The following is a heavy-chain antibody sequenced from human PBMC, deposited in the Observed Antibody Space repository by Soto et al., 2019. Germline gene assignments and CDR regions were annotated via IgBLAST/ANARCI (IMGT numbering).Heavy chain of an antibody. J-gene: IGHJ6*02. V-gene: IGHV4-61*01. D-gene: IGHD6-19*01. CDR3: ARGIEGWYQGRYYYGMDV. Sequence: QVQLQESGPGLVKPSETLSLTCTVSGGSVSSGSYYWSWIRQPPGKGLEWIGYIYYSGSTNYNPSRRRRGTISVDTSKNQVSLELGSGTAAGTAVYYCARGIEGWYQGRYYYGMDVWGQGTTVTVSS. CDR1: GGSVSSGSYY. CDR2: IYYSGST.